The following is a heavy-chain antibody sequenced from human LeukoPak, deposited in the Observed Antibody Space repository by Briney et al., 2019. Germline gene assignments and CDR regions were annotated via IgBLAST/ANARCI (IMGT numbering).Heavy chain of an antibody. Sequence: GGSLRLSCAASGFTFSNYALSWVRQAPGKGLEWISAISSRGISTYYADSVKGRFTISRDDSKNTLYLQMNSLRADDTAVYYCAKGSFGEYDYWGQGALVTVSS. J-gene: IGHJ4*02. V-gene: IGHV3-23*01. D-gene: IGHD3-10*01. CDR3: AKGSFGEYDY. CDR2: ISSRGIST. CDR1: GFTFSNYA.